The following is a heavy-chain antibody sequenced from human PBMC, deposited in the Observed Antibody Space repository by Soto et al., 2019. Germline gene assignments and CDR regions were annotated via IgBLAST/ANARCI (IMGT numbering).Heavy chain of an antibody. Sequence: PVGSLRLSCAASGFTFSSYAMSWVRQAPGKGLEWVSAILNTGGSTYYADSVKGRFTISRDNSKNTLYLQMNSLRAEDTATYFCANYGDSVYYFDYWGQGTLVTVSS. V-gene: IGHV3-23*01. CDR2: ILNTGGST. CDR1: GFTFSSYA. CDR3: ANYGDSVYYFDY. D-gene: IGHD4-17*01. J-gene: IGHJ4*02.